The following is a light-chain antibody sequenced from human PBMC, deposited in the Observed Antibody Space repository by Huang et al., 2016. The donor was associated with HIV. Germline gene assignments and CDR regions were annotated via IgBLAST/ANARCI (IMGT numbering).Light chain of an antibody. CDR3: MQTKQSAT. V-gene: IGKV2D-29*02. CDR1: QSLLHGDGKNH. Sequence: EIMMTQTPLSLSVTPGQPASISCKSSQSLLHGDGKNHLYWYLQKPCQSPHLLIYEVSNRVSGVPDSVNGVGSGTDVTLKISRVEAEDVGIYYCMQTKQSATFGQGTKVE. CDR2: EVS. J-gene: IGKJ1*01.